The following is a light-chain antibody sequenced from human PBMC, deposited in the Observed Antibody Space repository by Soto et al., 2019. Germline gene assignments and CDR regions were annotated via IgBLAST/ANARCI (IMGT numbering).Light chain of an antibody. CDR2: WAS. Sequence: DIVMTQSPDSLAVSLGERATINCKSSQSILYSSNSKNYLAWYQQKPGQPPKMVIYWASTRESGVPDRFSGSGSETDFTLTISSLQAEDVAVYYCQQYYSGPYTFGQGTKLEIK. CDR1: QSILYSSNSKNY. CDR3: QQYYSGPYT. V-gene: IGKV4-1*01. J-gene: IGKJ2*01.